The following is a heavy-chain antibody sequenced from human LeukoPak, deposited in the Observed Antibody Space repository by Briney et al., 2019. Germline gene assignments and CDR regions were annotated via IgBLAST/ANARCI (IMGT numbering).Heavy chain of an antibody. CDR2: FDPEDGET. Sequence: ASVKVSCKVSGYTLTELSMHWVRQAPGKGLEWMGGFDPEDGETIYAQKFQGRVTMTEDTSTDTAYMELSSLRSEDTAVYYCATFSTAYYYDSSGYPDYWGQGTLVTVSP. V-gene: IGHV1-24*01. D-gene: IGHD3-22*01. CDR1: GYTLTELS. J-gene: IGHJ4*02. CDR3: ATFSTAYYYDSSGYPDY.